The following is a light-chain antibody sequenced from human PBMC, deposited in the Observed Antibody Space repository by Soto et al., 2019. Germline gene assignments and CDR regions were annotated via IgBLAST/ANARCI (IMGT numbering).Light chain of an antibody. CDR2: GNS. CDR1: SSNSGAGYD. J-gene: IGLJ3*02. CDR3: QSYDSSLSGWV. Sequence: QSVLTQPPSVSGVPGQRVTISCTGSSSNSGAGYDVHWYQQLPGTAPKLLIYGNSNRPSGVPDRFSGSKSGTSASLAITGLRAEDEADYYCQSYDSSLSGWVFGGGTKLTVL. V-gene: IGLV1-40*01.